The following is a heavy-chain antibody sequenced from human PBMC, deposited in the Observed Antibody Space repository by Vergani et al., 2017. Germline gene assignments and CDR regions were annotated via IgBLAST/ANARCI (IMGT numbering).Heavy chain of an antibody. CDR3: ARDQSWAGFDP. D-gene: IGHD1-26*01. CDR1: GFTFSSYS. V-gene: IGHV3-21*01. CDR2: ISSSSSYI. J-gene: IGHJ5*02. Sequence: EVQLVESGGGLVKTGGSLRLSCAASGFTFSSYSMNWVRQAPGKGLEWVSSISSSSSYIYYADSVKGRFTISRDNDKNSLYLQTNSLRAEYTAVSYCARDQSWAGFDPWGQGALVTVSS.